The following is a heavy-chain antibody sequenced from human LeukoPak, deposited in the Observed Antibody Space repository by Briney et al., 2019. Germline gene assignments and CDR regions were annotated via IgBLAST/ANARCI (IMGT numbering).Heavy chain of an antibody. Sequence: QPSETLSLTCTVSGGSISSYYWSWIRQPPGKGLEWIGYIYYSGSTNYNPSLKSRVTISVDTSKNQFSLKLSSVTAADTAVYYCAREASRGSYYDYWGQGTLVTASS. CDR1: GGSISSYY. J-gene: IGHJ4*02. CDR3: AREASRGSYYDY. V-gene: IGHV4-59*01. D-gene: IGHD1-26*01. CDR2: IYYSGST.